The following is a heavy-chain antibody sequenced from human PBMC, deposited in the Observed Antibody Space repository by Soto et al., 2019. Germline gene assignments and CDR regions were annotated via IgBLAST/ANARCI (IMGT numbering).Heavy chain of an antibody. CDR3: ASDGIGGSAFRGFCDY. Sequence: QEHLVESGGGVVQPGRSLRLSCAASGSIFSGYGMHWVRQAPGKGLEWVAVIWYDGSNKYYADSVKGRFTISRDNSKNMLYRQMDSLRAEDTAVYYCASDGIGGSAFRGFCDYWGQGTLVTVSS. D-gene: IGHD2-15*01. CDR2: IWYDGSNK. V-gene: IGHV3-33*01. J-gene: IGHJ4*02. CDR1: GSIFSGYG.